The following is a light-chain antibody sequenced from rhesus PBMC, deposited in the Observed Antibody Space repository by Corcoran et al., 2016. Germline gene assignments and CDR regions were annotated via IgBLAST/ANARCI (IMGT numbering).Light chain of an antibody. CDR2: KTP. V-gene: IGKV1-22*01. CDR1: QSVSNW. Sequence: DIQMTQSPSSLSASVGDTVTMTCRASQSVSNWLDWYQQKPGKAPKLLIYKTPNLKSGVPSRFSGSGSGTDVTLTINSLQPEDFATYYCLQYFTSPFIFGPGTRLDIK. CDR3: LQYFTSPFI. J-gene: IGKJ3*01.